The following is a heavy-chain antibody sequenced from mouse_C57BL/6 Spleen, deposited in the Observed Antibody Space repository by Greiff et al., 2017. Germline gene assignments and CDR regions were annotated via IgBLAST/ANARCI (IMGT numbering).Heavy chain of an antibody. CDR2: IYPRSGNT. D-gene: IGHD1-1*01. CDR3: AREKGNYYGSSYAMDY. Sequence: QVHVKQSGAELARPGASVKLSCKASGYTFTSYGISWVKQRTGQGLEWIGGIYPRSGNTYYNEKFKGKATLTADKSSSTAYMELRSLTSEDSAVYFCAREKGNYYGSSYAMDYWGQGTSVTVSS. V-gene: IGHV1-81*01. CDR1: GYTFTSYG. J-gene: IGHJ4*01.